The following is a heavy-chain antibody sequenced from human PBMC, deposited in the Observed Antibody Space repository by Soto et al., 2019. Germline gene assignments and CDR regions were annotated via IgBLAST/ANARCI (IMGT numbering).Heavy chain of an antibody. CDR2: IIPVFGTA. CDR1: GGTFSSYA. J-gene: IGHJ3*02. CDR3: ARDRRPYDSSGYYRDAFDI. Sequence: GASVKVSCKASGGTFSSYAISWVRQAPGQGLEWMGGIIPVFGTANYAQKFQGRVTITADESTSTAYMELSSLRSEDTAVYYCARDRRPYDSSGYYRDAFDIWGQGTMVTVSS. V-gene: IGHV1-69*13. D-gene: IGHD3-22*01.